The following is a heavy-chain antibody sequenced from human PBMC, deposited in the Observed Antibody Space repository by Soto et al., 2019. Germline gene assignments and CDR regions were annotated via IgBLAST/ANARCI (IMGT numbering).Heavy chain of an antibody. V-gene: IGHV4-31*03. CDR2: IAYSGST. Sequence: ASETLSLTCTVSGGSISSGGSYWNWIRQHPGKGLEWIGYIAYSGSTYYNPSLQSRVTISVDTSKNQFSLKLRSVTAADTAVYYCARDGTVTTGQGTFYYGFDVWGQGTTVTVSS. CDR1: GGSISSGGSY. D-gene: IGHD4-17*01. J-gene: IGHJ6*02. CDR3: ARDGTVTTGQGTFYYGFDV.